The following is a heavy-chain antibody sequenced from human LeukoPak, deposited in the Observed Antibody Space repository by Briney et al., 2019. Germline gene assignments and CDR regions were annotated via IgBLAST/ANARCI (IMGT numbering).Heavy chain of an antibody. CDR2: IYDSGST. Sequence: SETLSLTCTVSGVSIRSSSYYWGWIPQPPGKGLEWIGSIYDSGSTYYNPSLKSRFTMLVDTSKNQFSLKLSSVTAADTAVYYCASQEHDIFTDRVLYAFDIWGQGTMVTVSS. J-gene: IGHJ3*02. V-gene: IGHV4-39*07. CDR3: ASQEHDIFTDRVLYAFDI. CDR1: GVSIRSSSYY. D-gene: IGHD3-9*01.